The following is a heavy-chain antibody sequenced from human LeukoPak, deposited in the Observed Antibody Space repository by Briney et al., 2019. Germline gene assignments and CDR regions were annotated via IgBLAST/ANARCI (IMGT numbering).Heavy chain of an antibody. CDR2: IKEDASDK. CDR3: ARDSTGSLDN. Sequence: GGALRLPCEASGFTFSTYWMAGVREAPGRGLEWVANIKEDASDKNYVESVKGRFTISRDNAKNSLYLQMNSLRAEDTAVYHCARDSTGSLDNWGQGTLVTVSS. CDR1: GFTFSTYW. D-gene: IGHD6-19*01. V-gene: IGHV3-7*04. J-gene: IGHJ4*02.